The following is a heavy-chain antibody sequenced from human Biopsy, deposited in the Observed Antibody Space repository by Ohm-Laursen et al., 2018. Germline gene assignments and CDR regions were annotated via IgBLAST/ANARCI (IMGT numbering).Heavy chain of an antibody. J-gene: IGHJ5*02. V-gene: IGHV4-39*07. CDR2: IFYRGST. D-gene: IGHD3-22*01. Sequence: GTLSLTCTVSGGSISNNNYYWGWIRQPPGKGLEWIGSIFYRGSTHYKPSLKSRVNISVDTSKNQFSPKLNSVTAADTAVYYCARGDYFDSNGYFWFDPWGQGTLVTVSS. CDR3: ARGDYFDSNGYFWFDP. CDR1: GGSISNNNYY.